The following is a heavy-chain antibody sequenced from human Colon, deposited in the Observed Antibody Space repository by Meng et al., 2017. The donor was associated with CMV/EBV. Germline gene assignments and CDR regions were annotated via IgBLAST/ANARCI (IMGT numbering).Heavy chain of an antibody. CDR2: ISGSGGIT. D-gene: IGHD1-14*01. CDR1: GFTFSSYA. V-gene: IGHV3-23*01. J-gene: IGHJ3*02. Sequence: GEFLKIFRAASGFTFSSYAMSWVRQAPGKGLEWVSAISGSGGITYSADSVKGRFSISRDNPKNTMYLQMHSLKAEDTAVYCCAKQHLDHTDPFDIWGQGTMVTVSS. CDR3: AKQHLDHTDPFDI.